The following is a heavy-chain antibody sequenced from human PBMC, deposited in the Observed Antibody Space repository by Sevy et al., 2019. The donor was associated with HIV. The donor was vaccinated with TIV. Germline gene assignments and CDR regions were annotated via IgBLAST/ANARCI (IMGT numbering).Heavy chain of an antibody. CDR1: GFTFSDYY. Sequence: GGSPRLSCAASGFTFSDYYMSWIRQAPGKGLEWVSYISGSDGTTFYADSVKGRFTISRDNAKNSLYLQMNSLRAEDTAMYYCARDHVKDGDFGDYYYYAMDVWGQGTTVTVSS. CDR3: ARDHVKDGDFGDYYYYAMDV. CDR2: ISGSDGTT. J-gene: IGHJ6*02. V-gene: IGHV3-11*01. D-gene: IGHD4-17*01.